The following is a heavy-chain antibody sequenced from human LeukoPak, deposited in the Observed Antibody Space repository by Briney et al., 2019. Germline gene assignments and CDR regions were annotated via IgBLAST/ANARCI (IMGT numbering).Heavy chain of an antibody. CDR1: GFTFSSYG. CDR3: AKDQFVVVPATDAFDI. V-gene: IGHV3-30*02. CDR2: IRYDGSNK. D-gene: IGHD2-2*01. J-gene: IGHJ3*02. Sequence: PGGSPRLSCAASGFTFSSYGMHWVRQAPGKGLGWVAFIRYDGSNKYYADSVKGRFTISRDNSKNTLYLQMNSLRAEDTAVYYCAKDQFVVVPATDAFDIWGQGTMVTVSS.